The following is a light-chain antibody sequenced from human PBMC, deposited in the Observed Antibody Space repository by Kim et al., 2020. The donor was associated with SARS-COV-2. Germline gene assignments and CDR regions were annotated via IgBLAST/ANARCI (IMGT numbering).Light chain of an antibody. CDR2: GDG. CDR1: KSNVGNNP. V-gene: IGLV1-44*01. Sequence: QSVLTQPPSASGTPGQSVTISCSGSKSNVGNNPVNWYQQFPGTAPKLLIYGDGQRPSGVFDRFSGSKSGTSASLAIGGLHSEDEADYYCAAWDGSLNVWVFGGGTQLTVL. J-gene: IGLJ3*02. CDR3: AAWDGSLNVWV.